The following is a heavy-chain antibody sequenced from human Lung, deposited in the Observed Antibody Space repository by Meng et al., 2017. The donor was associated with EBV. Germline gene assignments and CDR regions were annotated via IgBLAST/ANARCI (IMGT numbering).Heavy chain of an antibody. V-gene: IGHV1-69*01. CDR2: LIPMVGAP. Sequence: VQLLQSGVEVKKPGSSVKVSCRTSGGTFRSDAVSWVRQAPGQGLEWMGGLIPMVGAPHYAQKFQGRVTIIADESTSTHSMELNSLRSEDTAMYYCASESGRGFTPDYWGQGTLVTASS. CDR3: ASESGRGFTPDY. D-gene: IGHD3-10*01. J-gene: IGHJ4*02. CDR1: GGTFRSDA.